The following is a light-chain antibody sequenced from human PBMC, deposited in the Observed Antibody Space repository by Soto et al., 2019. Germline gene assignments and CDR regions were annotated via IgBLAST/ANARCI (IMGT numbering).Light chain of an antibody. Sequence: EIVMTQSPATLAVSPWERATLSCRASQSVSTNLAWYQQKPGQAPRLLVYGASARATGIPGRFSGSGSGTEFTLTISSLQSEDFAVYYCQQYSDWPLTFGGGTKVEIK. J-gene: IGKJ4*01. CDR2: GAS. CDR1: QSVSTN. CDR3: QQYSDWPLT. V-gene: IGKV3-15*01.